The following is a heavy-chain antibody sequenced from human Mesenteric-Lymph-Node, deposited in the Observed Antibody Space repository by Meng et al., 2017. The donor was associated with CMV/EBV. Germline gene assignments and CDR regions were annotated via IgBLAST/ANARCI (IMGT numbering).Heavy chain of an antibody. J-gene: IGHJ4*02. D-gene: IGHD6-19*01. CDR2: IYHSGST. Sequence: SETLSLTCTVSGYSISSGYYWGWIRQPPGKGLEWIGSIYHSGSTYYNPSLKSRVTISVDTSKNQFSLKLSSVTAADTAVYYCARDGSSGRVPYYFDYWGQGTLVTSPQ. V-gene: IGHV4-38-2*02. CDR1: GYSISSGYY. CDR3: ARDGSSGRVPYYFDY.